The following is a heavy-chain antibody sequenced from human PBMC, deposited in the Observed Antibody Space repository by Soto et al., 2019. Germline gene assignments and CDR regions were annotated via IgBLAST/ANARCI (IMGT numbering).Heavy chain of an antibody. CDR1: GFSFGDYA. V-gene: IGHV3-9*01. CDR2: IFWNSGTI. Sequence: DVQLVESGGGLVQPGRSLRLSCEVSGFSFGDYAMHWVRQAPGKGLEWVSGIFWNSGTIAYADSVKGRFTISRDNAKKSLYLQMTSLRAEDTALYYCANRQCTGVKCDSDYMDVWGKGTTVTVSS. CDR3: ANRQCTGVKCDSDYMDV. D-gene: IGHD2-8*02. J-gene: IGHJ6*03.